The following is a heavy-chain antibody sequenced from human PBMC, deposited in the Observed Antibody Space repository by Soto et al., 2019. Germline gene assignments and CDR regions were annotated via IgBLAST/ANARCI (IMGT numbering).Heavy chain of an antibody. Sequence: EVQLVESGGGLVKPGGSLRLSCAASGFTFSSYSMNWVRQAPGKGLEWVSSISSSSSYIYYADSVKGRLTISRDNAKNSLYLQLHSLSAEDTAVYYCARDQPGYSYGYGLGYWGQGTLVTVSS. CDR2: ISSSSSYI. V-gene: IGHV3-21*01. D-gene: IGHD5-18*01. CDR1: GFTFSSYS. CDR3: ARDQPGYSYGYGLGY. J-gene: IGHJ4*02.